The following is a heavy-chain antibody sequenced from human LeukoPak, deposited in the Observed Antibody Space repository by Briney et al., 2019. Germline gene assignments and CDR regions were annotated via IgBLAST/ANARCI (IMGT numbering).Heavy chain of an antibody. D-gene: IGHD4-17*01. J-gene: IGHJ4*02. CDR2: IYYSGST. CDR3: ASSDGFTVTTVRFDY. CDR1: GGSISSSSYY. Sequence: SETLSLTCTVSGGSISSSSYYWGWIRQPPGKGLEWIGSIYYSGSTYYNPSLKSRVTISVDTSKNQFSLKLSSVTAADTAVYYCASSDGFTVTTVRFDYWGQGTLVTVSS. V-gene: IGHV4-39*07.